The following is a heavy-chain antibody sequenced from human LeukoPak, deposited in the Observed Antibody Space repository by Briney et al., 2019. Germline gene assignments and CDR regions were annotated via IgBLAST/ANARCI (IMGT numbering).Heavy chain of an antibody. CDR1: GSTFSSYA. CDR2: ISSSGSAI. D-gene: IGHD1-26*01. CDR3: ARDQGSYYGLAFDF. V-gene: IGHV3-48*03. J-gene: IGHJ3*01. Sequence: GGSLRLSCAASGSTFSSYAMSWVRQAPGKGLEWVSYISSSGSAIYYADSVKGRFTISRDNAKKSLYLQMNRLRAEDTAVYYCARDQGSYYGLAFDFWGQGTRVTVSS.